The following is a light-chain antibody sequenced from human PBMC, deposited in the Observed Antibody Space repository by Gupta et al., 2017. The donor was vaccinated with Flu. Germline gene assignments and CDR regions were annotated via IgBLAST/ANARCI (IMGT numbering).Light chain of an antibody. Sequence: IPITQSPSSLSASVGYRVTITCQASQDISNYLNWYQQKPGKAPKLLSFDASNLETGGHSRFSRGSSGTKVISTTSRLQEDDVLTYYCRQYDNRSFTFGRGTKVDIK. J-gene: IGKJ3*01. CDR2: DAS. CDR1: QDISNY. CDR3: RQYDNRSFT. V-gene: IGKV1-33*01.